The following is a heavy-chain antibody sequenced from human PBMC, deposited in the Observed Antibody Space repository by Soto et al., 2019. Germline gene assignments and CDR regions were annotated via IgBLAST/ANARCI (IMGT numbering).Heavy chain of an antibody. D-gene: IGHD3-10*01. Sequence: QVQLVESGGGVVQPGRSLRLSCAASGFTFSSYGMHWVRQAPGKGLEWVAIISYDGSNKYYADSVKGRFTISRDNSKNTLYVQMNSLRGEDTAVYYCARAGKHYFGSGSYSTYYFDYWGHGTLVTVSS. CDR3: ARAGKHYFGSGSYSTYYFDY. V-gene: IGHV3-30*03. J-gene: IGHJ4*01. CDR1: GFTFSSYG. CDR2: ISYDGSNK.